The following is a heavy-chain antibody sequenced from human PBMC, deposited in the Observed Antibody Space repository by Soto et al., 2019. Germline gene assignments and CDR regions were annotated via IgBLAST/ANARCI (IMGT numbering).Heavy chain of an antibody. Sequence: GXSVKVACKASGGPFISYAVIWVRQAPGQGLEWMGGIIPIFGTANYAQKFQGRVTITADESTSTAYMELSSLRSEDTAVYYCARDLGTTTGMDVWAQGTTVTVSS. CDR3: ARDLGTTTGMDV. V-gene: IGHV1-69*01. CDR1: GGPFISYA. J-gene: IGHJ6*02. D-gene: IGHD4-4*01. CDR2: IIPIFGTA.